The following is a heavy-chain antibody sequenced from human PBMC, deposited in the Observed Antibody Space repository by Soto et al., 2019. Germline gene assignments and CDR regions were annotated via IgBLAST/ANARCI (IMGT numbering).Heavy chain of an antibody. V-gene: IGHV5-51*01. CDR2: IYPGDSDT. D-gene: IGHD3-3*01. Sequence: PGESLKTSCKGSGYSFTSYWIGWVRQMPGKGLEWMGIIYPGDSDTRYSPAFQGQVTISADKSISTAYLQWSSLKASDTAMYYCARLRRAIFGVAEIDYWGQGTLVTVSS. CDR3: ARLRRAIFGVAEIDY. CDR1: GYSFTSYW. J-gene: IGHJ4*02.